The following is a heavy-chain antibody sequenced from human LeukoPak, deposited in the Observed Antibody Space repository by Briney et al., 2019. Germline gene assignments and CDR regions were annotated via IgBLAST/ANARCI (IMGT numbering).Heavy chain of an antibody. J-gene: IGHJ4*02. D-gene: IGHD3-22*01. CDR1: GFTVSSNY. V-gene: IGHV3-66*01. CDR2: IYSGGST. CDR3: ARASPYYCDSSGNPGQTPFDY. Sequence: GGSLRLSCAASGFTVSSNYMSWVRQAPGKGLEWVSVIYSGGSTYYADSVKGRFTISRDNSKNTLYLQMDSLRAEDTAVYYCARASPYYCDSSGNPGQTPFDYWGQGTLVTVSS.